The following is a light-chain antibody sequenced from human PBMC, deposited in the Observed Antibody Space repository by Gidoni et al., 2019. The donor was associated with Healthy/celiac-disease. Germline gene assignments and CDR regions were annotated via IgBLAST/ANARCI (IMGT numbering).Light chain of an antibody. J-gene: IGKJ1*01. V-gene: IGKV3-20*01. CDR1: QSVSSSY. CDR2: GAS. Sequence: EIVLTQSPGTLSLSPGEGATLSCSASQSVSSSYLAWYQQKPGPAPRLLIYGASSRATGLPDRFSGSGSGTDFTLTISRLEPEDFAVYYCQQYGSSPWTFXXXTKVEIK. CDR3: QQYGSSPWT.